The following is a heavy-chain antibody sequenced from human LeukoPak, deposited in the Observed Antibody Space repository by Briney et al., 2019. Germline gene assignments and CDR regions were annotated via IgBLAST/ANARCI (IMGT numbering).Heavy chain of an antibody. D-gene: IGHD2-2*02. J-gene: IGHJ4*02. V-gene: IGHV4-39*01. CDR1: GGSISSSSYY. CDR3: ASFPVGCSSIRCYRDY. Sequence: PSETLSLTCTVSGGSISSSSYYWGWIRQPPGKGLEWIGSIYYSGSTYYNPSLKSRVTISVDTSKNQFSLKLSSVTAANTAVYYCASFPVGCSSIRCYRDYWGQGTLVTVSS. CDR2: IYYSGST.